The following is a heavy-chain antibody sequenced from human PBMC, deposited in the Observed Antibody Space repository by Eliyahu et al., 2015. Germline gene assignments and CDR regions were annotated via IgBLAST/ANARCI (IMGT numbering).Heavy chain of an antibody. Sequence: EVKKPGSSVKVSCKAXGXTFSSYAXSWVRQAPGQGLEWMGGIIPIFGTANYAQKFQGRVTITADESTSTAYMELNNLRSEDTAVYYCARDYGETIGSYYFYWGQGTLVTVSS. CDR3: ARDYGETIGSYYFY. CDR1: GXTFSSYA. V-gene: IGHV1-69*01. CDR2: IIPIFGTA. J-gene: IGHJ4*02. D-gene: IGHD1-26*01.